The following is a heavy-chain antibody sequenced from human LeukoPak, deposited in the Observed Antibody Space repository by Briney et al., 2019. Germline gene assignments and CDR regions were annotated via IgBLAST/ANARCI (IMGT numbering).Heavy chain of an antibody. V-gene: IGHV3-30*02. CDR3: AKGSRDGYISGVY. Sequence: GGSLRLSCAASGFTFSSYGMHWVRQAPGKGLEWVAFIRYDGSNKYYADSVKGRFTISRDNSKNTLYLQMNDLRAEDTAVYFCAKGSRDGYISGVYGGQGTLSPSPQ. CDR2: IRYDGSNK. CDR1: GFTFSSYG. D-gene: IGHD5-24*01. J-gene: IGHJ4*02.